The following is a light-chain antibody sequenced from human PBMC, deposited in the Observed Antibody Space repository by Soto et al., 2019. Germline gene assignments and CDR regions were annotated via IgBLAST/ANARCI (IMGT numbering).Light chain of an antibody. J-gene: IGKJ5*01. CDR1: EDISTW. Sequence: DIQMTQSPSSVSASVGDRVTITCRSSEDISTWLAWYQQKPGKAPKLLIYAASSLQSGVPSMFSGSVSGSDLNLTISSLQPEDFATYYCKHAESFPLITFGQGTRLDIK. CDR2: AAS. CDR3: KHAESFPLIT. V-gene: IGKV1-12*01.